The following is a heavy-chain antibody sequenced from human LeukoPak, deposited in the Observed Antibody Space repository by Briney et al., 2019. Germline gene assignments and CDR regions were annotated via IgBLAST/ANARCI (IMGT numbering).Heavy chain of an antibody. CDR3: AREGRRETVTGRSPPLAFDI. Sequence: ASVKVSCKASGGTFSSYAISWVRQAPGQGLEWMGGIIPIFGTANYAQKFQGRVTITTDGSTSTAYMELSSLRSEDTAVYYCAREGRRETVTGRSPPLAFDIWGQGTMVTVSS. J-gene: IGHJ3*02. V-gene: IGHV1-69*05. CDR1: GGTFSSYA. D-gene: IGHD1-14*01. CDR2: IIPIFGTA.